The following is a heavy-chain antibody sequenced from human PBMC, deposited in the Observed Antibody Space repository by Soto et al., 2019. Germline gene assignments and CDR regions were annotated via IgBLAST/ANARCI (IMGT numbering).Heavy chain of an antibody. CDR1: GGSVSSGSYY. D-gene: IGHD1-26*01. V-gene: IGHV4-61*01. J-gene: IGHJ4*02. CDR2: IYYSGST. Sequence: SETLSLTCTVSGGSVSSGSYYWSWIRQPPGKGLEWIGYIYYSGSTNYNPSLKSRVTISVDTSKNQFSLKLSSVTAADTAVYYCASTYYTGDSGPYDYWGQGTLVTVSS. CDR3: ASTYYTGDSGPYDY.